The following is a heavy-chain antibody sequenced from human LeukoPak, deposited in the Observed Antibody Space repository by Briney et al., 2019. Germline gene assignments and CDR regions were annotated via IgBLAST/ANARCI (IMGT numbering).Heavy chain of an antibody. CDR2: INTDGSST. CDR1: GFTFSSYW. D-gene: IGHD6-13*01. Sequence: GGSLRLSCAASGFTFSSYWMHWVRQAPGKGLVWVSRINTDGSSTSYADSVKGRFTISRDNAKNTLYLQMKSLRAEDTAVYYCARESGIATALDLWGQGTLVTVSS. CDR3: ARESGIATALDL. V-gene: IGHV3-74*01. J-gene: IGHJ5*02.